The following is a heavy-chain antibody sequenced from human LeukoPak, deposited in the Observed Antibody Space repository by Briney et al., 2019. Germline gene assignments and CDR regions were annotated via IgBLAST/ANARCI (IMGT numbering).Heavy chain of an antibody. CDR1: GYTFTTYG. Sequence: GASVKVSFKASGYTFTTYGISWVRPAPGQGLEWMGWISAYNGITKYAQNLQGRVTMTTDTSTSTAYMELRSLTSDDTARYFCARGPKGGLDFWGQGTLVTVSS. V-gene: IGHV1-18*01. D-gene: IGHD3-16*01. CDR3: ARGPKGGLDF. J-gene: IGHJ4*02. CDR2: ISAYNGIT.